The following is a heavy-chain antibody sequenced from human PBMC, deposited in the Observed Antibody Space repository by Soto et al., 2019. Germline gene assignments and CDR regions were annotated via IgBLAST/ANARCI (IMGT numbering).Heavy chain of an antibody. CDR3: ARASAGLDTAMVISDY. V-gene: IGHV3-48*01. Sequence: GGSLRLSCAASGFTFSSYSMNWVRQAPGKGLEWVSYISSSSSTIYYADSVKGRFTISRDNAKNSLYLQMNSLRAADTAVYYCARASAGLDTAMVISDYWGQGTLVTVSS. D-gene: IGHD5-18*01. CDR1: GFTFSSYS. CDR2: ISSSSSTI. J-gene: IGHJ4*02.